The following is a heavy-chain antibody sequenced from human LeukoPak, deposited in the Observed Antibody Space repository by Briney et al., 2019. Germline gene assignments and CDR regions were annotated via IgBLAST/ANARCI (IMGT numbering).Heavy chain of an antibody. Sequence: SETLSLTCAVYGGSFSGYYWGWVRQPPGKGLEWIGEINHSGSTNYNPSLKSRVTISVDTSKNRFSLKLSSVTAADTAVYYCASRPRYYGSGSYRIDYWGQGTLVTVSS. CDR1: GGSFSGYY. V-gene: IGHV4-34*01. J-gene: IGHJ4*02. D-gene: IGHD3-10*01. CDR2: INHSGST. CDR3: ASRPRYYGSGSYRIDY.